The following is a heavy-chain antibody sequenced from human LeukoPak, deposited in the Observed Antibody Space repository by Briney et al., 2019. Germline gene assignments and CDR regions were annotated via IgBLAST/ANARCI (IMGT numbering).Heavy chain of an antibody. CDR1: GYTFTDYY. CDR3: TREARVGNWFDP. D-gene: IGHD2-2*01. Sequence: ASVKVSCRASGYTFTDYYIHWVRQAPGQGLEWMGWINPDNGGTNYAQKFQGRVTMTRDTSIRTVYMDLSRLRSDDTAVFYCTREARVGNWFDPWGQGTQGTVSA. CDR2: INPDNGGT. V-gene: IGHV1-2*02. J-gene: IGHJ5*02.